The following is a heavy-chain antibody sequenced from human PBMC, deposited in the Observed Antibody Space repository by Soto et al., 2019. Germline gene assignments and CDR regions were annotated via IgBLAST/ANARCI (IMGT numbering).Heavy chain of an antibody. Sequence: PGGSLRLSCVASGFTFRAYGMHWVRQAPGKGLEWVAVISYDGSEKYYADSVKGRFTISRDNSQNTLYLQMNSLRGEDTAVYYCAKDQGPNYYDGLDVWGQGTTVTVSS. J-gene: IGHJ6*02. CDR3: AKDQGPNYYDGLDV. CDR1: GFTFRAYG. CDR2: ISYDGSEK. V-gene: IGHV3-30*18.